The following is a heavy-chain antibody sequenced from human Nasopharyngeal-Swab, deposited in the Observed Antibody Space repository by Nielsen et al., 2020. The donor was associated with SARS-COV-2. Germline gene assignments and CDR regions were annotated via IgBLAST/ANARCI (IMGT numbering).Heavy chain of an antibody. CDR1: GYTFTSYG. D-gene: IGHD6-13*01. V-gene: IGHV1-18*01. Sequence: ASVKVSCKASGYTFTSYGISWVRQAPGQGLEWMGWISAYNGNTNYAQKLQGRVTMTTDTSTSTAYMELRSLRSEDTAVYYCARRRGLSHSSSWYFTAPFDPWGQGTLVTVSS. CDR3: ARRRGLSHSSSWYFTAPFDP. J-gene: IGHJ5*02. CDR2: ISAYNGNT.